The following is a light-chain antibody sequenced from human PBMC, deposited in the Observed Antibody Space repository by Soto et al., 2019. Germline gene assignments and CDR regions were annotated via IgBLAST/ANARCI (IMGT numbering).Light chain of an antibody. CDR1: SSDVGGYNF. Sequence: QSVLTQPRSVSGSPGQSVTISCTGTSSDVGGYNFVSWYQQHPGKAPQLMIYDVSQRPSGVPDRFSGSKSGNTASLTISGLQAEDEADYYCCSYAGSYNYVFGTGIKLTVL. CDR3: CSYAGSYNYV. J-gene: IGLJ1*01. V-gene: IGLV2-11*01. CDR2: DVS.